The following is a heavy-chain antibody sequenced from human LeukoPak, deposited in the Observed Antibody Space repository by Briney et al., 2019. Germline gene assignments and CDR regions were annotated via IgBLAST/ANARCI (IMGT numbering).Heavy chain of an antibody. CDR3: TTLGIAAAVCY. J-gene: IGHJ4*02. D-gene: IGHD6-13*01. Sequence: KPGGSLRLSCAASGFTFNNAWMSWVRQAPGKGLEWVGRIKSKTDGGTIDYAAPVKGRFTISRDDSKNTLYLQMNSLKTEYTAVYYCTTLGIAAAVCYWGQGTLVTVSS. CDR1: GFTFNNAW. CDR2: IKSKTDGGTI. V-gene: IGHV3-15*01.